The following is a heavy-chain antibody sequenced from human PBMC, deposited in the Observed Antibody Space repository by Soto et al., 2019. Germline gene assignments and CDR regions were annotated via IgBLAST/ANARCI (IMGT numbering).Heavy chain of an antibody. CDR2: IIPIFGTA. V-gene: IGHV1-69*12. CDR1: GGTFSSYV. J-gene: IGHJ6*02. CDR3: ARHLPAAGYYYGMDV. Sequence: QVQLVQSGAEVKKPGSSVKVSCKASGGTFSSYVISWVRQAPGQGLEWMGGIIPIFGTANYAKKFQGRVTIPATEPPTPPSMPLRSLRPEDPAVYSCARHLPAAGYYYGMDVWGQGTTVTVSS. D-gene: IGHD2-2*01.